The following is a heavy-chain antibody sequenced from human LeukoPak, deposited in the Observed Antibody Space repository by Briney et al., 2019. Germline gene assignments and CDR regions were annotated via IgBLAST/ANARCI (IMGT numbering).Heavy chain of an antibody. Sequence: ASVKVSCKASGYTFTGYYMHWVRQAPGQGLEWMGWINPNSGGTNYAQKFQGRVTMTRDTSISTAYMELSSLRSEDTAVYYCATLFGVDAFDIWGQGTMVTVSS. J-gene: IGHJ3*02. D-gene: IGHD3-10*01. CDR1: GYTFTGYY. V-gene: IGHV1-2*02. CDR2: INPNSGGT. CDR3: ATLFGVDAFDI.